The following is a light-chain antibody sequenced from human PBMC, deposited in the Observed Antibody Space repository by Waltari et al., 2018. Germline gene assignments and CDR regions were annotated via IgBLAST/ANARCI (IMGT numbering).Light chain of an antibody. CDR2: MVS. CDR3: MQRMEFPLT. V-gene: IGKV2-40*01. Sequence: VVLTQTPLSLPVTLGEPASISCTSSQSLVDRADGNTYLDWFLQKPGQSPQSLIFMVSHRASGVPDRFSGSGSGSDFTLQISRVEADDVGIYYCMQRMEFPLTFGGGTKVEIK. CDR1: QSLVDRADGNTY. J-gene: IGKJ4*01.